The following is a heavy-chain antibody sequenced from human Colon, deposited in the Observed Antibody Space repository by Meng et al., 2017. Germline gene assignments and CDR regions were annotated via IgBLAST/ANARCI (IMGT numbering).Heavy chain of an antibody. D-gene: IGHD6-13*01. CDR1: GYTFTSYG. J-gene: IGHJ4*02. Sequence: ASVTVSCKASGYTFTSYGISWVRQAPGQGLEWMGWISAYNGNTNYAQKLQGRVTMTTDTSTSTAYMGLRSLRSDDTAVYYCARDRASPRGGIAAERFDYWGQGTLVTVSS. V-gene: IGHV1-18*01. CDR2: ISAYNGNT. CDR3: ARDRASPRGGIAAERFDY.